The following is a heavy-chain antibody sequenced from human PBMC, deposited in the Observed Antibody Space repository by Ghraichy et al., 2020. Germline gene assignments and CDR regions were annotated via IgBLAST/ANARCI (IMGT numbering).Heavy chain of an antibody. D-gene: IGHD6-13*01. CDR1: GFTFSSYA. V-gene: IGHV3-23*01. CDR3: AKPPAEYSSSWGYFDY. CDR2: ISGSGGST. J-gene: IGHJ4*02. Sequence: GGSLRLSCAASGFTFSSYAMSWVRQAPGKGLEWVSAISGSGGSTYYADSVKGRFTISRDNSKNTLYLQMNSVRAEDTAVYYCAKPPAEYSSSWGYFDYWGQGTLVTVSS.